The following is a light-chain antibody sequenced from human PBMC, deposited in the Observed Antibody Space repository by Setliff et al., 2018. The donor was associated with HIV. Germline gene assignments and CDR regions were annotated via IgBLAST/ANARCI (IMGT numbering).Light chain of an antibody. CDR1: SSVVGASNS. J-gene: IGLJ2*01. CDR3: SSYTSTRALL. Sequence: QSALTQPRSVSGSPGQSVTISCTGTSSVVGASNSVSWYQHHPGKAPKVIIYDVSDRPSGVPDRFSGSKSGNTASLTISGLQAEDEADYYCSSYTSTRALLFGGGTKVTVL. V-gene: IGLV2-11*01. CDR2: DVS.